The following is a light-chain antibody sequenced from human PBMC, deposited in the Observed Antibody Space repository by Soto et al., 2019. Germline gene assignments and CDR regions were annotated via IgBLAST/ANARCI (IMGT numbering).Light chain of an antibody. CDR1: QSISTW. V-gene: IGKV1-5*01. Sequence: DIQMAQSPSTLSASVGDRVTITCRASQSISTWLAWYQQKPGKAPKLLLSDASSLESGVPLRFSGSGSGTEFTLTISRLQPDDFATYYCQQYNSYSTFGQGTKVDIK. J-gene: IGKJ1*01. CDR2: DAS. CDR3: QQYNSYST.